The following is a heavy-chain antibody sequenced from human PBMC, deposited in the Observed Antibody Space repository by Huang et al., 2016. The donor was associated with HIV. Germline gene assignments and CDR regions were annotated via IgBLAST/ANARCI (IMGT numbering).Heavy chain of an antibody. J-gene: IGHJ5*02. CDR3: AREVMTSFGGPFDP. CDR2: INYSGTI. Sequence: QVQLYQWGAGLLRPSETLSLTCAVYRGSLSGYYWSWFRQSPEKGLEWIGEINYSGTINYNPSLNSRVTISVDTSKKQLSLKLKSVTAADTAVYYCAREVMTSFGGPFDPWGQGTLVAVSS. CDR1: RGSLSGYY. V-gene: IGHV4-34*01. D-gene: IGHD3-16*01.